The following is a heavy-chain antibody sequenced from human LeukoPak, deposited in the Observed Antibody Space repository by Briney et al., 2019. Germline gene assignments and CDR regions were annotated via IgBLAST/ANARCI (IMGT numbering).Heavy chain of an antibody. CDR1: GYTFTSYD. CDR3: ARQNSGSPSYNFDY. D-gene: IGHD1-26*01. J-gene: IGHJ4*02. CDR2: MNPNSGNT. V-gene: IGHV1-8*01. Sequence: ASVKVSCKASGYTFTSYDMNWVRQATGQGLEWMGWMNPNSGNTGYAQKFQGRVTMTRNTSISTAYMELSSLRSEDTAVYYCARQNSGSPSYNFDYWGQGTLVTVSS.